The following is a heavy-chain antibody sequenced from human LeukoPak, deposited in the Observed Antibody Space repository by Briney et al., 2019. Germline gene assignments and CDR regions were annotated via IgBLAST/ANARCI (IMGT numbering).Heavy chain of an antibody. Sequence: GGSLRLSCAASGFTFNSYDMYWVRQVIGKGLEWVSAIDKGPNTYYSDSVKGRFTISRDNAKNSLYLQMNSLRDEDTAVYYCARVGYQTFFDYWGQGTLVTVSS. V-gene: IGHV3-13*01. CDR1: GFTFNSYD. CDR3: ARVGYQTFFDY. J-gene: IGHJ4*02. D-gene: IGHD2-2*01. CDR2: IDKGPNT.